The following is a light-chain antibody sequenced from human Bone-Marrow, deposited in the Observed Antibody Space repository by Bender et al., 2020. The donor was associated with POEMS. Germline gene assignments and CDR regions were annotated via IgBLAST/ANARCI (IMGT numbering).Light chain of an antibody. CDR3: SSYRIISKWV. CDR2: DVS. J-gene: IGLJ3*02. CDR1: SSDVGGYNY. Sequence: QSALTQPASVSGSPGQSITISCTGTSSDVGGYNYVSWFQQHPGKAPKLMIYDVSDRPSGVSNRFSGSKSGNTASLTISGLRAEDEANYFCSSYRIISKWVFGGGTKLTVL. V-gene: IGLV2-14*01.